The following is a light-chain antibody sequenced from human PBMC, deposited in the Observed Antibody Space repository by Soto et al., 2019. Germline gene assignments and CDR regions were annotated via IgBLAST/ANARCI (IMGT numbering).Light chain of an antibody. Sequence: DIQMTQSPYSLFSSVGDRVTVSCRASQSINIYLNWSQQKPGKAPTLLIYGASSLQSGVPSRFSGRGSRTDFTLTISALQPEDFATYYCQQSYRSPYTFGQGTKQEI. J-gene: IGKJ2*01. CDR2: GAS. CDR3: QQSYRSPYT. V-gene: IGKV1-39*01. CDR1: QSINIY.